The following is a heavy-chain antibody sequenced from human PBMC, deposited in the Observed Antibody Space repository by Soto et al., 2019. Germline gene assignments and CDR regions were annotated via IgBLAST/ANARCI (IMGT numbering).Heavy chain of an antibody. D-gene: IGHD1-1*01. V-gene: IGHV3-48*01. J-gene: IGHJ4*02. CDR1: GFTLSNFG. CDR2: ISSSSTTI. CDR3: ATSFITTIGTTA. Sequence: EVQLVESGGRLVQPGGSLRLSCEASGFTLSNFGINWVRQAPGKGLEWVSHISSSSTTIYYAESVKGRFTISRDNAKNSLYLQMSSLRGEDTAVYYCATSFITTIGTTAWGQGTLVTVSS.